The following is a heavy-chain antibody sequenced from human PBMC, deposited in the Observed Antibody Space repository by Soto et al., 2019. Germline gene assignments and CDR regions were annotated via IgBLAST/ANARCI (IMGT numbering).Heavy chain of an antibody. Sequence: EVQLVESRGGLVQPGGSLRLSCAASGFTFSSYWMHWVRHAPGKGLVWVSRINSDGSSTSYADSVKGRFTISRDNAKNTLYLQMNSLRAEDTAVYYCARYDFWSGYYLDYWGQGTLVTVSS. CDR1: GFTFSSYW. J-gene: IGHJ4*02. CDR2: INSDGSST. D-gene: IGHD3-3*01. CDR3: ARYDFWSGYYLDY. V-gene: IGHV3-74*01.